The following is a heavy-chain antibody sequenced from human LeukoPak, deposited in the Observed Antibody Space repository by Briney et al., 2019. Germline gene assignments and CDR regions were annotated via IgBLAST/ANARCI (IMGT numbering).Heavy chain of an antibody. D-gene: IGHD2-21*02. CDR2: INHSGST. V-gene: IGHV4-34*01. CDR1: GGSFSGYY. J-gene: IGHJ3*02. Sequence: PSETLSLTCAVYGGSFSGYYWSWIRQPPGKGLEWIGEINHSGSTNYNPSLKSRATISVDTSKNQFSLKLSSVTAADTAVYYCAGGLVTPRGAFDIWGQGTMVTVSS. CDR3: AGGLVTPRGAFDI.